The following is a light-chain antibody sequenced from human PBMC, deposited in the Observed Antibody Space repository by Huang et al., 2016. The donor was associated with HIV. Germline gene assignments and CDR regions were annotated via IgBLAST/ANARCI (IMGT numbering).Light chain of an antibody. Sequence: DIQMTQSPSTLSASVGDRVTITCRASQSIINWLAWYQQKPGKAPKLLIFDATSLESGVPSRFSGSGSGTQFTLTINSLQPDDFATYRCQQYVSYPYTFGQGTRVEI. V-gene: IGKV1-5*01. CDR2: DAT. CDR3: QQYVSYPYT. J-gene: IGKJ2*01. CDR1: QSIINW.